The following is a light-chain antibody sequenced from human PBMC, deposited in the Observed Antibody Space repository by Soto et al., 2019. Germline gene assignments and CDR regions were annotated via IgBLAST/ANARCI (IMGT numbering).Light chain of an antibody. CDR3: SSYTSTDTVI. J-gene: IGLJ2*01. CDR1: NSDVGDYDY. Sequence: QSALTQPASVSGSPGQSITISCTGTNSDVGDYDYVSWYQQHPGKAPKLMIYEVSNRPSGVSNRFSGSKSGNTASLTISGLKVEDEGDYYCSSYTSTDTVIFGGGTKLTVL. V-gene: IGLV2-14*01. CDR2: EVS.